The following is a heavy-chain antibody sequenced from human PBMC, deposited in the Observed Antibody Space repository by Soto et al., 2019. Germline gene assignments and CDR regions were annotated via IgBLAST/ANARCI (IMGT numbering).Heavy chain of an antibody. J-gene: IGHJ6*02. Sequence: SEALSLTCTVSGGSISSYYWSWIRQPPGKGLEWIGYIYYSGSTNYNPSLKSRVTISVDTSKNQFSLKLSSVTAADTAVYYCARGRYGSGSYYYYGMDVWGQGTTVTVSS. CDR3: ARGRYGSGSYYYYGMDV. V-gene: IGHV4-59*01. CDR2: IYYSGST. D-gene: IGHD3-10*01. CDR1: GGSISSYY.